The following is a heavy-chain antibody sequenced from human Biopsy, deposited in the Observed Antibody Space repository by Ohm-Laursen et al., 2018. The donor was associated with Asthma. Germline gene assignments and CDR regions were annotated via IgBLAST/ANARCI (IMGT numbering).Heavy chain of an antibody. CDR3: ARGDSSNWSHYYFDY. CDR1: GFAVSRDH. CDR2: IYSGGTS. Sequence: SLRLSCAALGFAVSRDHMFWVRQAPGKGLVWVSVIYSGGTSHTADSVRGRFTISRDYSKNTLYLQMHSLRAEDTAVYYCARGDSSNWSHYYFDYWGQGTLVTVSS. D-gene: IGHD3-22*01. J-gene: IGHJ4*02. V-gene: IGHV3-53*01.